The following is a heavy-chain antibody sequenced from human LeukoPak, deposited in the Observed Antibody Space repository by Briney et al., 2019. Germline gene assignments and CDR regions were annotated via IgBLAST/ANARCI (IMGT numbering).Heavy chain of an antibody. Sequence: QTGGSLRLSCAASGFIFSSYWMTWVRQAPGKAPEWVANIRHDGREKYYVGSVKGRFIISRDNAKNSLYLQMNSLRLEDTAICYCAWGMDVWGQGTTVTVSS. J-gene: IGHJ6*02. CDR3: AWGMDV. CDR2: IRHDGREK. CDR1: GFIFSSYW. V-gene: IGHV3-7*04.